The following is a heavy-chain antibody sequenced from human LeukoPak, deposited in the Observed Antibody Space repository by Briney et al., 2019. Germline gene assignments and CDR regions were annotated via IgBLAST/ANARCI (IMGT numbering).Heavy chain of an antibody. Sequence: SETLSLTCAVSGGSISSSNWWSWVRQPPGKGLEWIGEIYHSGSTNYNPSLKSRVTISVDKSKNQFSLKLSSVTAADTAVYYCAGIDGYSSGLTYFDYWGQGTLVTVSS. D-gene: IGHD6-19*01. CDR1: GGSISSSNW. CDR3: AGIDGYSSGLTYFDY. V-gene: IGHV4-4*02. CDR2: IYHSGST. J-gene: IGHJ4*02.